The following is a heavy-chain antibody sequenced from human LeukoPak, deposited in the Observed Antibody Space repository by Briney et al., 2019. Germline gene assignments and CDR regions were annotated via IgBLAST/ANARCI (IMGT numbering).Heavy chain of an antibody. V-gene: IGHV1-69*13. CDR2: IIPIFGTA. D-gene: IGHD3-22*01. CDR1: GGTFSSYA. J-gene: IGHJ4*02. Sequence: SVKVSCKASGGTFSSYAISWVRQAPGQGLEWMGGIIPIFGTANYAQKFQGRVTITADESTSTAYMELSSLRSEDTAVYYCASYYYDSSGYLYYFDYWGQGTLVTVSS. CDR3: ASYYYDSSGYLYYFDY.